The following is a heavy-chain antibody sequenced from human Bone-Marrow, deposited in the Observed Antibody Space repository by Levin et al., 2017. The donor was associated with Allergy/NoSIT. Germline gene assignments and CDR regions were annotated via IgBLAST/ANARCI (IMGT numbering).Heavy chain of an antibody. Sequence: GGSLRLSCAASGFTFSSYTMNWVRQAPGKGLEWVSSISSSSSYIYYADSVKGRFTISRDNAKNSLYLQMNSLRAEDTAVYYCARLGGTVTSWYWGQGTLVTVSS. CDR3: ARLGGTVTSWY. V-gene: IGHV3-21*01. D-gene: IGHD4-17*01. J-gene: IGHJ4*02. CDR1: GFTFSSYT. CDR2: ISSSSSYI.